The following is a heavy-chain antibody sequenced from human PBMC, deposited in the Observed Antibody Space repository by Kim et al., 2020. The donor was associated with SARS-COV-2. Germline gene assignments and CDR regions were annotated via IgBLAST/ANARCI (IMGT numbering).Heavy chain of an antibody. CDR2: THSDGRT. J-gene: IGHJ4*02. CDR1: GIAVSGNS. D-gene: IGHD5-12*01. Sequence: GGSLRLSCAVSGIAVSGNSLTWVRQAPGKGLEWVSLTHSDGRTSYADSVRDRFTISRDISKNTLSLQMNSLRVEDTAIYYCARGNSGYGLLDYWGRGALVTVSS. V-gene: IGHV3-66*01. CDR3: ARGNSGYGLLDY.